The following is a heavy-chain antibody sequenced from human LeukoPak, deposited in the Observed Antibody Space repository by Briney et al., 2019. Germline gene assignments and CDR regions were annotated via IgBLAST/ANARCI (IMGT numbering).Heavy chain of an antibody. CDR3: AKDPHPYSSSWPIIYYFDY. CDR1: GFTFSSYG. D-gene: IGHD6-13*01. V-gene: IGHV3-30*02. CDR2: IRYDGSNK. Sequence: GGSLRLSCAASGFTFSSYGMHWVRQAPGKGLEWVAFIRYDGSNKYYADSVKGRFTISRDNSKNTLYLQMNSLRAEDTAVYYCAKDPHPYSSSWPIIYYFDYWGQGTLVTVSS. J-gene: IGHJ4*02.